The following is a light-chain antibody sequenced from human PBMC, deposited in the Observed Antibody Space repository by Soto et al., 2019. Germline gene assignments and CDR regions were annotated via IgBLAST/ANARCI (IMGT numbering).Light chain of an antibody. J-gene: IGKJ4*01. Sequence: DVRMTQSPSSLSASVGDTITITCRASRTINTYLNWFQQKPGEPPRLLIYGASTLHDGVPSRFSGSGSGADFPLTISVLQPEDFTSYHCQKTNSDISFGGGTKV. V-gene: IGKV1-39*01. CDR3: QKTNSDIS. CDR2: GAS. CDR1: RTINTY.